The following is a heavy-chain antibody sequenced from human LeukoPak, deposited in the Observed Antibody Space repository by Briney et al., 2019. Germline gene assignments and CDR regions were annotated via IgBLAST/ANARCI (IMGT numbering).Heavy chain of an antibody. CDR2: ISDSGGRT. Sequence: PGGSLRLSCAVSGITLSNYGMSWVRQAPGKGLEWVAGISDSGGRTNYADSVKGRFTISRDNSKNTLYLQMNSLRAEDTAVYYCANELPPLYYYGMDVWGQGTTVTVSS. J-gene: IGHJ6*02. D-gene: IGHD2-15*01. CDR1: GITLSNYG. V-gene: IGHV3-23*01. CDR3: ANELPPLYYYGMDV.